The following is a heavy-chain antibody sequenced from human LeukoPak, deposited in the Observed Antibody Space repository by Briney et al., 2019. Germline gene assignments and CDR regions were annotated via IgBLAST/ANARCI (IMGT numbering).Heavy chain of an antibody. Sequence: SETLSLTFPFTGGSLSNSIYYWAWIRQPPGKGLEWIGTFYYRGSHNYNPSLKSRVAVSVDTSKEQFFLKLSSVTAADTAVYYCARHQYTHYQFDPWGQGILVTVSS. J-gene: IGHJ5*02. CDR3: ARHQYTHYQFDP. CDR1: GGSLSNSIYY. V-gene: IGHV4-39*01. CDR2: FYYRGSH. D-gene: IGHD4-11*01.